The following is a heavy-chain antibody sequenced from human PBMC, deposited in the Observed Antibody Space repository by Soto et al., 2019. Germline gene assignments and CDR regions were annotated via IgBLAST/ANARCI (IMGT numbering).Heavy chain of an antibody. D-gene: IGHD6-6*01. CDR1: SGSLSCYY. V-gene: IGHV4-34*01. CDR3: ARAPKVSGSAQTRPDF. CDR2: ISPSGTT. J-gene: IGHJ4*02. Sequence: SETLSLTCSLYSGSLSCYYWIWIRQPPGKGLEWIGEISPSGTTNYSPSLKSRVSISVDTSKNQFSLNLTSLTAADTAVYYCARAPKVSGSAQTRPDFWGQGSLVTVS.